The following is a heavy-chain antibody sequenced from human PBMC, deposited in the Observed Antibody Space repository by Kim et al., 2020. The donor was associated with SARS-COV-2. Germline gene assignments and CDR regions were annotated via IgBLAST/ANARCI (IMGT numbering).Heavy chain of an antibody. V-gene: IGHV4-39*01. D-gene: IGHD2-8*01. CDR3: TKPRAWANTFDV. J-gene: IGHJ3*01. CDR2: T. Sequence: TFFNPSLRSRLTMSQATSKNQFSLRLSSVTAADTAVYYCTKPRAWANTFDVWGRGTMVTVSS.